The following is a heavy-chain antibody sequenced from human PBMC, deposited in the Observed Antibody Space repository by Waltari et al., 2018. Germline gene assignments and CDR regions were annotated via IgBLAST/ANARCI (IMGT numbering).Heavy chain of an antibody. CDR2: RNPNSGNT. Sequence: QVQLVQSGAEVKKPGASVKVSCKASGYTFTSYDINWVRQATGQGLEWMGWRNPNSGNTGDAQKFQGRVTMTRNTYISTAYMELSSLRSEDTAVYYCARGRRVRGVNYYYYMDVWGKGTTVTVSS. V-gene: IGHV1-8*01. J-gene: IGHJ6*03. D-gene: IGHD3-10*01. CDR3: ARGRRVRGVNYYYYMDV. CDR1: GYTFTSYD.